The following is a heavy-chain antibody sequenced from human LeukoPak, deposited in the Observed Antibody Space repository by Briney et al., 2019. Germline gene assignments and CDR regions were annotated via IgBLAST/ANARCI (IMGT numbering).Heavy chain of an antibody. CDR1: GFTFSSYA. Sequence: HAGGSLRLSCAASGFTFSSYAMSWARQAPGKGLEWVSAISGSGGSTYYADSVKGRFTISRDNSKNTLYLQMNSLRAEDTAVYYCAKGSYYDFWSGHYFDYWGQGTLVTVSS. CDR3: AKGSYYDFWSGHYFDY. D-gene: IGHD3-3*01. V-gene: IGHV3-23*01. J-gene: IGHJ4*02. CDR2: ISGSGGST.